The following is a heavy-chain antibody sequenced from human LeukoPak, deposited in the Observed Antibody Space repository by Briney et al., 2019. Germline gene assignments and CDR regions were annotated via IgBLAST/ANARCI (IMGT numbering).Heavy chain of an antibody. CDR1: GFTFSSYG. CDR2: IWYDGSNK. Sequence: GGSLRLSCAASGFTFSSYGMHWVRQAPGKGLEWVALIWYDGSNKYYADSVKGRLTISRDNSKNTLYLQVNSLRAEDTAVYYCAREGPRGNSQFDYWGQGTLVTVSS. CDR3: AREGPRGNSQFDY. J-gene: IGHJ4*02. D-gene: IGHD2/OR15-2a*01. V-gene: IGHV3-33*01.